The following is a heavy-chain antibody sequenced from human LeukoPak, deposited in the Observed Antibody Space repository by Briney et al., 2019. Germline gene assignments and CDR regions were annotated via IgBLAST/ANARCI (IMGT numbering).Heavy chain of an antibody. CDR2: IYYSGST. CDR1: GGSISSYY. J-gene: IGHJ4*02. V-gene: IGHV4-39*01. Sequence: SETLSPTCTVSGGSISSYYWSWIRQPPGKGLEWIGSIYYSGSTYYNPSLKSRVTISVDTSKNQFSLKLSSVTAADTAVYYCARHYPDYGSGPWAFLPFDYWGQGTLVTVSS. CDR3: ARHYPDYGSGPWAFLPFDY. D-gene: IGHD3-10*01.